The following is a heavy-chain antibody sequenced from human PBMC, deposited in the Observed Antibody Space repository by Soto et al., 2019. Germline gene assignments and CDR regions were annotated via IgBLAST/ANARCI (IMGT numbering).Heavy chain of an antibody. D-gene: IGHD4-4*01. CDR1: GFTFSSYA. Sequence: GGSLRLSCAASGFTFSSYAMHWVRQAPGKGLEWVAVISYDGSNKYYADSVKGRFTISRDNSKNTLYLQMNSLRAEDTAVYYCARVNSRNGYYYYGMDVWGQGTTVTVSS. CDR3: ARVNSRNGYYYYGMDV. J-gene: IGHJ6*02. CDR2: ISYDGSNK. V-gene: IGHV3-30-3*01.